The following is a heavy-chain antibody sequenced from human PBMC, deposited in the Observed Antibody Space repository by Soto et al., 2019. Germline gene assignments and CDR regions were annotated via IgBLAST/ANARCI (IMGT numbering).Heavy chain of an antibody. CDR2: MAYDGTTK. Sequence: QVRLVESGGGVVQPGRSLRLSCAASGFTFSTYGMHWVRQAPGKGLEWVALMAYDGTTKYYGDSVKGRFTISRDNPKNTLFLQMNSLRPEDTAVYYCAAHSGHYWNHFDYWGLGTLVTVSS. V-gene: IGHV3-30*03. J-gene: IGHJ4*02. CDR3: AAHSGHYWNHFDY. CDR1: GFTFSTYG. D-gene: IGHD1-1*01.